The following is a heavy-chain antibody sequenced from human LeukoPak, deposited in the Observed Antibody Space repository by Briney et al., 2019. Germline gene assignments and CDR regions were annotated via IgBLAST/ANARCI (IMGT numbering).Heavy chain of an antibody. Sequence: SETLSLTCTVSGGSISSGDYYWSWIRQPPGKGLEWIGYIYYSGSTYYNPSLKSRVTISVDTSKNQFSLKLSSVTAADTAVYYCARVGDVLRYFVVGCWGQGTLVTVSS. CDR3: ARVGDVLRYFVVGC. CDR2: IYYSGST. J-gene: IGHJ4*02. D-gene: IGHD3-9*01. CDR1: GGSISSGDYY. V-gene: IGHV4-30-4*01.